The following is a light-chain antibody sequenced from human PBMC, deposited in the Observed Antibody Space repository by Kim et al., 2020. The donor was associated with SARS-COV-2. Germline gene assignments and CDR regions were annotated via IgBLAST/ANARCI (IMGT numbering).Light chain of an antibody. CDR2: GAS. J-gene: IGKJ2*01. CDR3: QQYGSSPYT. V-gene: IGKV3-20*01. CDR1: QSVTSND. Sequence: LSPGERATLSCRASQSVTSNDLAWYQQKPGQAPRLLIYGASSTATGIPDRFSGSGSGTDFTLTISRLEPEDFAVYYCQQYGSSPYTFGQGTKLEIK.